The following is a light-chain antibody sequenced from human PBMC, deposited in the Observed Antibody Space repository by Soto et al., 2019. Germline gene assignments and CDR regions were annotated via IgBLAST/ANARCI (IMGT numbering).Light chain of an antibody. CDR1: SSDVGFYNY. V-gene: IGLV2-11*01. CDR3: CSYAGSYTFYV. Sequence: QSALTQPRSVSGSPGQSVTISCTGTSSDVGFYNYVSWYQQHPGKAPKLMIYDVSKRPSGVPDRFSGSKSGNTASLTISGRQAEDEADYYCCSYAGSYTFYVFGTGTKLTVL. J-gene: IGLJ1*01. CDR2: DVS.